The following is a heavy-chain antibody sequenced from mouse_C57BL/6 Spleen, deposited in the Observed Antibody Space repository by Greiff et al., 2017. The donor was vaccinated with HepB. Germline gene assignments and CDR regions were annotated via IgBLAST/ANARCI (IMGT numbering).Heavy chain of an antibody. V-gene: IGHV5-6*01. CDR2: ISSGGSYT. Sequence: EVQVVESGGDLVKPGGSLKLSCAASGFTFSSYGMSLVRQTPDKRLEWVATISSGGSYTYYPDSVKGRFTISRDNAKNTLYLQMSSLKSEDTAMYYCARATDWYFDVWGTGTTVTVSS. D-gene: IGHD6-1*01. CDR3: ARATDWYFDV. CDR1: GFTFSSYG. J-gene: IGHJ1*03.